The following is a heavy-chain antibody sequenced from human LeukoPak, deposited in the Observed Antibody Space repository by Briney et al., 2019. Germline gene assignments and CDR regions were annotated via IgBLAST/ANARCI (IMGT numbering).Heavy chain of an antibody. CDR3: ARVRGSAVYYYYYMDV. Sequence: GGSLRLSCAASGFTFSSYAMHWVRQAPGKGLEWVAVISYDGSNKYYADSVKGRFTISRDNSKNTLYLQMNSLRAEDTAVYYCARVRGSAVYYYYYMDVWGKGTTVTVSS. CDR1: GFTFSSYA. V-gene: IGHV3-30-3*01. CDR2: ISYDGSNK. J-gene: IGHJ6*03. D-gene: IGHD6-25*01.